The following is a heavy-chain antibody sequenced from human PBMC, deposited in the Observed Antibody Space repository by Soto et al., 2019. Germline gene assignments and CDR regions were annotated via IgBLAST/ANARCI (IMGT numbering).Heavy chain of an antibody. D-gene: IGHD2-15*01. CDR3: TRDLLIVAHPRFRGSDF. J-gene: IGHJ4*02. CDR1: GFTFSAFA. CDR2: LSYSGTND. V-gene: IGHV3-30-3*01. Sequence: QVQLVESGGGGVQPGGSLRLSCAASGFTFSAFAFHWVRQSPGKGLEWMAILSYSGTNDYYAESVKGLFTISIDNSNNTLYLQMTDLRPEHTALDYCTRDLLIVAHPRFRGSDFWGLGTLVSVSS.